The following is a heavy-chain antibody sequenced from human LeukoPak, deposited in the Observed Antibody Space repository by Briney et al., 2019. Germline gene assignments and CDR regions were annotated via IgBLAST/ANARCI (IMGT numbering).Heavy chain of an antibody. J-gene: IGHJ6*02. CDR2: ISYDGTNK. D-gene: IGHD3-10*01. V-gene: IGHV3-30*18. CDR1: GFTFSNYA. CDR3: AKAVGFGEAYGMDV. Sequence: GGSLRLSCAASGFTFSNYAIHWIRQGPGKGLKWVAIISYDGTNKYYADSVKGRFSISRDNSKNTLYLQMNSLRPEDTAIYYCAKAVGFGEAYGMDVWGQGTTVTVSS.